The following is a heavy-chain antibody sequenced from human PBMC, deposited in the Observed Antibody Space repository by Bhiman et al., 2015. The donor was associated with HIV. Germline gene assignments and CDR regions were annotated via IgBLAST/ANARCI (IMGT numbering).Heavy chain of an antibody. CDR1: GFTFSDYW. Sequence: EVQLVESGGGLVQPGRSLRLSCAASGFTFSDYWMTWVRQAPGKGLEWVANIKQDGSETYYVDSVRGRFTVSRDNAKNSLYLQMKSLRADDTAVYYCAREAGDYGDSVTDDAFDFWGQGTMVTVSS. V-gene: IGHV3-7*01. J-gene: IGHJ3*01. CDR2: IKQDGSET. CDR3: AREAGDYGDSVTDDAFDF. D-gene: IGHD4-17*01.